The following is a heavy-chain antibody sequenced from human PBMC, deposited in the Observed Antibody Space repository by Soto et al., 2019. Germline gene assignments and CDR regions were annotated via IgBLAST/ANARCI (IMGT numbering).Heavy chain of an antibody. CDR2: ISYDGSKK. CDR1: GFTFSSYA. Sequence: QVQLVESGGGVVQPGRSLRLSCAASGFTFSSYAMHWVRQAPGKGLEWVAVISYDGSKKYYADSVQSRFTISRDNSMNTLYLQMNSLRAEVTAVYYCARDVVPAADPYYYNGMDVWGQGTTVTVSS. V-gene: IGHV3-30-3*01. D-gene: IGHD2-2*01. J-gene: IGHJ6*02. CDR3: ARDVVPAADPYYYNGMDV.